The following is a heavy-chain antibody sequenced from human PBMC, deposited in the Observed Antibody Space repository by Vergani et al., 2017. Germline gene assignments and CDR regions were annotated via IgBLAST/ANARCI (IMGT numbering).Heavy chain of an antibody. CDR2: INHSGST. J-gene: IGHJ3*02. V-gene: IGHV4-34*01. Sequence: QVQLQQWGAGLLKPSETLSLTCAVYGGSFSGYYWSWIRQPPGKGLEWIGEINHSGSTNYNPSLKSRVTISVDPSKNQFSLKLSSVTAADTAVYYCASRGGYRARNAFDIWGQGTMVTVAS. CDR3: ASRGGYRARNAFDI. CDR1: GGSFSGYY. D-gene: IGHD3-16*02.